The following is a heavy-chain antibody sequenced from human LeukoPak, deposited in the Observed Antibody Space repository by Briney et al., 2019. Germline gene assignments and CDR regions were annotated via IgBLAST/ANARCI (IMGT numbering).Heavy chain of an antibody. CDR2: INHSGST. V-gene: IGHV4-34*01. J-gene: IGHJ4*02. CDR1: GGSFSGYY. CDR3: ARRTSN. Sequence: PSETLSLTCAVYGGSFSGYYWSWIRQPPGKGLEWIGEINHSGSTYYNPSLKSRVTISVDTSKNQFSLKLSSVTAADTAVYYCARRTSNWGQGTLVTVSS.